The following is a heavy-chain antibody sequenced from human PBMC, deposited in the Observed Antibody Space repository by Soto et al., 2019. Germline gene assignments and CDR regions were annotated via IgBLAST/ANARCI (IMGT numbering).Heavy chain of an antibody. CDR1: GGKDCRSR. V-gene: IGHV4-59*02. CDR3: ARAPRGGSFIYFAY. J-gene: IGHJ4*02. CDR2: VYYSGST. D-gene: IGHD2-15*01. Sequence: TQSLTGELCGGKDCRSRWAWNRQNQGKGMEWIGYVYYSGSTNYNPSLKSRLTISVDTSKNQISLQLISVTAADTAVYHCARAPRGGSFIYFAYLGQGTLVTVSS.